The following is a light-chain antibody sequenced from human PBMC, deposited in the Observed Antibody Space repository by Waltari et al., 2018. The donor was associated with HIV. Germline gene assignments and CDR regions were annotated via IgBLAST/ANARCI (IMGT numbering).Light chain of an antibody. Sequence: EIVMTQSPATLSVSPGERATLSCRASQSVTTNLAWYQQKPGQAPRVLIYGASTRASGIPARFSGIGSGTEFTLTISSLQPEDFAVYYCQQYYNWPPSWTFDQGTKVEIK. CDR3: QQYYNWPPSWT. V-gene: IGKV3-15*01. CDR2: GAS. J-gene: IGKJ1*01. CDR1: QSVTTN.